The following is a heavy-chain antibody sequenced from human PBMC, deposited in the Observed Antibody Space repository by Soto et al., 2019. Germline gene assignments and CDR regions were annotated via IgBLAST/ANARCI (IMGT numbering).Heavy chain of an antibody. CDR3: ASGLYLVYYYYGMDV. J-gene: IGHJ6*02. CDR1: GGSVSSGSYY. D-gene: IGHD2-8*01. V-gene: IGHV4-61*01. Sequence: QVQLQESGPGLVKPSETLSLTCTVSGGSVSSGSYYWSWIRQPPGKGLEWIGYIYYSGSTNYNPSPKSRVTISVDTSKHQFSLKLSSVTAADTAVYYCASGLYLVYYYYGMDVWGQGTTVTVSS. CDR2: IYYSGST.